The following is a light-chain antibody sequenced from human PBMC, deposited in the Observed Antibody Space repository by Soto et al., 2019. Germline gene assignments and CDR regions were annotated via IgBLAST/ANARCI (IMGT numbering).Light chain of an antibody. CDR2: DAS. CDR3: HQYGNSPQT. J-gene: IGKJ2*01. CDR1: QSVSSNY. Sequence: EIVLTQSPGTLSLSPGERATLSCRASQSVSSNYLAWYQQKPGQAPRLLIFDASSRATGTPERFSGSASGTDFTLTITRLEPEDFAVYYCHQYGNSPQTFGQGTKLEIK. V-gene: IGKV3-20*01.